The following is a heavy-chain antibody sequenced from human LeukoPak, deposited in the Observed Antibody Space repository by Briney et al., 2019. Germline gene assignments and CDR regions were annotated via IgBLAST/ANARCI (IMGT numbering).Heavy chain of an antibody. V-gene: IGHV4-39*07. J-gene: IGHJ6*03. Sequence: KPSETLSLTCTVSGGSISSSSYYWGWIRQPPGKGLEWIGSIYYSGSTYYNPSLKSRVTISVDTSKNQFSLKLSSVTAADTAVYYCARAGYYYDSSGYYYMDVWGKGTTVTISS. CDR3: ARAGYYYDSSGYYYMDV. D-gene: IGHD3-22*01. CDR1: GGSISSSSYY. CDR2: IYYSGST.